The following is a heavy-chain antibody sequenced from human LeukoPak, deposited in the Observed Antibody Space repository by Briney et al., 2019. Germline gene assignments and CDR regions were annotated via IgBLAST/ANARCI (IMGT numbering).Heavy chain of an antibody. CDR2: IYSGGST. CDR3: ARGGLLWFGELLPIDY. V-gene: IGHV3-53*01. CDR1: GFTVSSNY. D-gene: IGHD3-10*01. Sequence: GGSLRLSCAASGFTVSSNYMSWVRQAPGKGLEWVSVIYSGGSTYYADSVKGRFTISRDNAKNSLYLQMNSLRAEDTAVYYCARGGLLWFGELLPIDYWGQGTLVTVSS. J-gene: IGHJ4*02.